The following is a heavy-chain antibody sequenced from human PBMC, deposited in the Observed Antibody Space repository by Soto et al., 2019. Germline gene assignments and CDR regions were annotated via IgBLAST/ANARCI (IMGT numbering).Heavy chain of an antibody. D-gene: IGHD3-10*01. CDR1: GFNFSGSA. V-gene: IGHV3-73*01. CDR2: IRSKANNYAT. Sequence: GGSLRLSCAASGFNFSGSAMHWVRQASGKGLEWVGRIRSKANNYATAYAASVKGRFTISRDDSKNTAYLQMNSLKTEDTAVYYCTRPDRGGELFVQPDYWGQGTLVTVSS. J-gene: IGHJ4*02. CDR3: TRPDRGGELFVQPDY.